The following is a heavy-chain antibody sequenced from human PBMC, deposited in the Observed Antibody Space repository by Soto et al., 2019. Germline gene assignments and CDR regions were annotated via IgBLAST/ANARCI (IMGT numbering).Heavy chain of an antibody. CDR2: IYSAGNT. Sequence: EVYLVESGGGLVQPGGSLRLSCAASGFIVSTKYMNWVRQAPGKGLNWVSVIYSAGNTYYSDSVKDRFTISRHNSKNTLYLQMNSLRTEDTDIYYCATGTETGALDIWGQGTMVTVSS. CDR1: GFIVSTKY. CDR3: ATGTETGALDI. J-gene: IGHJ3*02. V-gene: IGHV3-53*04.